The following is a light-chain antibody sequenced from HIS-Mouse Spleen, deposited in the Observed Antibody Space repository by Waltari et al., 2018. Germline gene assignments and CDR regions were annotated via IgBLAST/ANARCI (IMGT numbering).Light chain of an antibody. CDR1: SSDVGGYNY. CDR2: DVS. V-gene: IGLV2-14*03. J-gene: IGLJ2*01. CDR3: SSYTSSSFNVV. Sequence: QSALTQPASVSGSPGQSITISCPGTSSDVGGYNYVPWYQQPPGKAPKLMIYDVSNRPSGVSNRFSGSKSGNTASLTISGLQAEDEADYYCSSYTSSSFNVVFGGGTKLTVL.